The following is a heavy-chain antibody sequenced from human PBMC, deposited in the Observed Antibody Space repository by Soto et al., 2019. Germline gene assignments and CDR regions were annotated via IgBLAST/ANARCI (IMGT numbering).Heavy chain of an antibody. J-gene: IGHJ4*02. D-gene: IGHD5-12*01. V-gene: IGHV1-2*04. CDR3: ARGARGYSGYDAEYFDY. Sequence: ASVKVSCKASGYTFTGYYMHWVRQAPGQGLEWMGWINPNSGGTNYAQKFQGWVTMTRDTSISTAYMELSRLRSDDTAVYYCARGARGYSGYDAEYFDYWGQGTLVTVSS. CDR2: INPNSGGT. CDR1: GYTFTGYY.